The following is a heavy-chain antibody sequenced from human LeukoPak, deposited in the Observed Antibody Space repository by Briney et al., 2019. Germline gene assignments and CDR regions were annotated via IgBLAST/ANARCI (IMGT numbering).Heavy chain of an antibody. CDR3: ARSEYYGSGSVDC. J-gene: IGHJ4*02. V-gene: IGHV1-46*01. CDR2: ANPNSGST. Sequence: ASMKVSCQASGYTFTSHYINWVRQVPGQGLEWVGIANPNSGSTDSAQKFRGRVILTRDTSTSTFYMELSSLRSEDTAVYYCARSEYYGSGSVDCWGQGTLVTVSS. D-gene: IGHD3-10*01. CDR1: GYTFTSHY.